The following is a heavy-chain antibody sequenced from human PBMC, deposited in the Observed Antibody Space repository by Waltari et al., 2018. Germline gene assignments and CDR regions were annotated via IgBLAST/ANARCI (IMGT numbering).Heavy chain of an antibody. CDR1: GYTFTGYS. J-gene: IGHJ4*02. V-gene: IGHV1-2*06. CDR3: ARDLGSDYGNRDY. CDR2: INPNRGDT. Sequence: QVHLVQSGAEVKKPGASVKVSCKASGYTFTGYSIQWVRRAPGQGLEWMARINPNRGDTNYAQKFQGRVTLTRDTSINTAYMELSSLKSDDTAVYYCARDLGSDYGNRDYWGQGTLVTVPS. D-gene: IGHD4-17*01.